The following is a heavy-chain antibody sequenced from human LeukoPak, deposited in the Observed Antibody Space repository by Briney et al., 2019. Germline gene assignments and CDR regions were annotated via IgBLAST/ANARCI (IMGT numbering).Heavy chain of an antibody. V-gene: IGHV3-48*04. Sequence: GGSLRLSCAASGFTFSSYSMNWVRQAPGKGLEWVSYISSSSSTIYYADSVKGRFTISRDNAKNSLYLQMNSLRVEDTAVYYCAGGSGWTTNYWGQGTLVTVSS. CDR3: AGGSGWTTNY. D-gene: IGHD3-3*01. J-gene: IGHJ4*02. CDR2: ISSSSSTI. CDR1: GFTFSSYS.